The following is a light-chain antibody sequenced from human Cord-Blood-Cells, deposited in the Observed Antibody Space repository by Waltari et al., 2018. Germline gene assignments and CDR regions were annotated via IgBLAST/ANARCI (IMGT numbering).Light chain of an antibody. CDR3: QRYYSPPYT. J-gene: IGKJ2*01. CDR1: QSVLYSSNNNNY. CDR2: WAS. Sequence: DIMMTPSPDSLAVSLGAKAPITARSSQSVLYSSNNNNYLACYQQKPGQPPKLLIYWASTRKSGVPDLFSGSGSGTYFTLTSSSLQAEVVAVYYCQRYYSPPYTFGQGTKLEIK. V-gene: IGKV4-1*01.